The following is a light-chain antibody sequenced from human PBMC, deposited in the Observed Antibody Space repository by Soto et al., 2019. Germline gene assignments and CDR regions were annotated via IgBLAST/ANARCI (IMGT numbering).Light chain of an antibody. J-gene: IGKJ1*01. CDR2: GGS. CDR1: QSFKSSY. V-gene: IGKV3-20*01. CDR3: QLYRT. Sequence: EIVLTQSPGTLSLPPGDSATLSCRASQSFKSSYLAWYQQKPGQAPKLLIHGGSTRATGISDRFSGSGSGTDFTLTISRLEPEDFAVYYCQLYRTFGQGTKVDIK.